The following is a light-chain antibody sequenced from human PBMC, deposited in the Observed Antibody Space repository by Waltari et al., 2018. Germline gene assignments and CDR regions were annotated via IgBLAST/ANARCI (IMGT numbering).Light chain of an antibody. CDR1: SGHTTYA. CDR3: QTWGSGIVV. Sequence: QVVLTQSPSASASLGASVKLTCTLDSGHTTYAIAWHQQQPEKGPRYLMKVHIDGSHTNADGVPDRFSGSSSGAERDLIISSLQSEDEADYYCQTWGSGIVVFGGGTKLTVL. J-gene: IGLJ3*02. CDR2: VHIDGSH. V-gene: IGLV4-69*01.